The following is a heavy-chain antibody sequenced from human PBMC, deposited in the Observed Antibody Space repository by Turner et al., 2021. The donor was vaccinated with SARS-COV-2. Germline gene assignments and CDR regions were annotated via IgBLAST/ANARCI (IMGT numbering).Heavy chain of an antibody. CDR2: ISYDGSSK. CDR1: GFTFSNYD. J-gene: IGHJ4*02. Sequence: QVQLVESGGGVVQPGRSLRLSCATSGFTFSNYDIHWARQAPGKGPEWVAVISYDGSSKYYADSVKGRFTISRDNSKNTLYLQMNSLRAEDTSVYYCAKDMEQLVPLFDYWGQGTLVTVSS. D-gene: IGHD6-13*01. V-gene: IGHV3-30*18. CDR3: AKDMEQLVPLFDY.